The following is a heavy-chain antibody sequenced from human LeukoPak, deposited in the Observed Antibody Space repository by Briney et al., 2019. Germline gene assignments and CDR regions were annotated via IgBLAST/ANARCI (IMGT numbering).Heavy chain of an antibody. V-gene: IGHV3-23*01. Sequence: PGGSLRLSCAASGFTFSSYAMSWVRQAPGKGLEWVSGISGSGGSTYYADSVKGRFTISRDNSKNTLYLQMNSLRAEDTAVYYCAKERDYDFWSGYLNSFDYWGQGTLVTVSS. D-gene: IGHD3-3*01. CDR3: AKERDYDFWSGYLNSFDY. J-gene: IGHJ4*02. CDR1: GFTFSSYA. CDR2: ISGSGGST.